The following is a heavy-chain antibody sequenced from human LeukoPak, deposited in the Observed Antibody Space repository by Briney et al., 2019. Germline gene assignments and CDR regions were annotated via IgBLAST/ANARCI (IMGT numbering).Heavy chain of an antibody. Sequence: GESLKISCKGSGYRFTSYWIGWVRQMPGKGLEWMGIIYPGDSDTRYSPSFQGQVTISADKSISTAYLQWSSLKASDTAMYYCATTRDYYGSGYNWFDPWGQGTLVTVSS. J-gene: IGHJ5*02. V-gene: IGHV5-51*01. D-gene: IGHD3-10*01. CDR2: IYPGDSDT. CDR3: ATTRDYYGSGYNWFDP. CDR1: GYRFTSYW.